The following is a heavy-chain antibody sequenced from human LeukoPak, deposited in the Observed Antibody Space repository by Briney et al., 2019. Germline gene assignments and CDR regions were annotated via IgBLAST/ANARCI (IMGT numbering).Heavy chain of an antibody. Sequence: SETLSLTCTVSGGSISPYYWSWIRQPPGKGLEWIGYIYYSGSTYYNPSLKSRVTISVDTSKNQFSLKLSSVTAADTAVYYCATYSSGWYPFDYWGQGTLVTVSS. CDR1: GGSISPYY. CDR3: ATYSSGWYPFDY. J-gene: IGHJ4*02. V-gene: IGHV4-59*12. CDR2: IYYSGST. D-gene: IGHD6-19*01.